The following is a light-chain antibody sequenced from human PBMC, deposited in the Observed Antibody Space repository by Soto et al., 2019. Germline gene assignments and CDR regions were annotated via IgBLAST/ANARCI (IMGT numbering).Light chain of an antibody. J-gene: IGKJ5*01. CDR1: QSLVHRDGNTY. V-gene: IGKV2-30*02. CDR3: MQGSHWPPIT. Sequence: DGVVTQTPLSLPVTLGQAACVSCRSSQSLVHRDGNTYLSWFRQRPGQSPRRLIYKVSNREAGVPDRFSGSGSGTDFTLKISRVEAEDVGLYYCMQGSHWPPITFGQGTRLEI. CDR2: KVS.